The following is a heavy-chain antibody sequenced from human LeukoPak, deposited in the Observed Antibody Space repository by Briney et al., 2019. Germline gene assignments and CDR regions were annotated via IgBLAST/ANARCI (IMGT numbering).Heavy chain of an antibody. CDR2: INHSGST. D-gene: IGHD4-23*01. V-gene: IGHV4-34*01. CDR3: AIPLTTVVTIPL. CDR1: GGSFSGYY. J-gene: IGHJ4*02. Sequence: SETLSLTCAVYGGSFSGYYWSWIRQPPGKGLEWIGEINHSGSTNYNPSLKSRVTISVDTSKNQFSLKLSSVTAADTAVYYCAIPLTTVVTIPLWGQGTLVTV.